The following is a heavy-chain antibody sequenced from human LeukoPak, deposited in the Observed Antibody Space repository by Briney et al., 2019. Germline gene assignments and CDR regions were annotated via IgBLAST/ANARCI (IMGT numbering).Heavy chain of an antibody. V-gene: IGHV4-34*01. CDR1: GGSFSGYY. Sequence: PSETLSLTCAVYGGSFSGYYWSWIRQPPGKGLEWIGEINHSGSTNYNPSLKSRVTISVDTSKNQFSLKLSSVTPEDTAVYYCARGIADSTGYYYVDYWGQGTLVTVSS. J-gene: IGHJ4*02. CDR3: ARGIADSTGYYYVDY. D-gene: IGHD3-22*01. CDR2: INHSGST.